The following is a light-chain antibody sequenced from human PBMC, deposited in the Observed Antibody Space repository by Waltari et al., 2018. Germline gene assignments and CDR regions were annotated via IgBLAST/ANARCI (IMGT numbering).Light chain of an antibody. CDR1: QGISNS. V-gene: IGKV1-NL1*01. CDR3: QQYYSTSYT. CDR2: AAS. Sequence: DIQMTQSPSSLSASVGDRVTITCRASQGISNSLAWYQQKPVKAPKLLLYAASRLESGVPSRFSGSGSGTDYTLTISSLQPEDFATYYCQQYYSTSYTFGQGTKLEIK. J-gene: IGKJ2*01.